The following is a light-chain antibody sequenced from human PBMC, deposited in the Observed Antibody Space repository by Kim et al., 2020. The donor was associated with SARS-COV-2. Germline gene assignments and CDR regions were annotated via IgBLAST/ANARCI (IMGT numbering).Light chain of an antibody. CDR3: LQTNIIPRT. V-gene: IGKV1-12*01. J-gene: IGKJ3*01. CDR2: VAS. CDR1: QGISSW. Sequence: DIQMTQSPSSVSASVGDRVTITCRASQGISSWLAWYQQKPGKAPKLLIYVASSLPRGVPSRFSGSGSGTDFTLTISSLQPEDYATFYSLQTNIIPRTFGPGTKLEIK.